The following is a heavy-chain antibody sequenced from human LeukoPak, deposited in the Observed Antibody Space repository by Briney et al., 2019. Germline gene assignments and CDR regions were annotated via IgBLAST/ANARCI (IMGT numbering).Heavy chain of an antibody. CDR2: ISGSGGST. J-gene: IGHJ4*02. CDR1: GFTFSSYA. D-gene: IGHD5-12*01. V-gene: IGHV3-23*01. Sequence: GGSLRLSCAASGFTFSSYAMSWVRQAPGKGLEWVSAISGSGGSTYYADSVKGRFTISRGNSKNTLYLQMNSLRAADTAIYYCAKGQYNGYQGYFDYWGQGTLVTVSS. CDR3: AKGQYNGYQGYFDY.